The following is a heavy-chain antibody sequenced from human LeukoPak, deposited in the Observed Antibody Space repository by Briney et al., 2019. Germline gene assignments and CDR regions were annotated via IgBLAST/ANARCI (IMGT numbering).Heavy chain of an antibody. D-gene: IGHD3-3*01. CDR3: AREFTIFGVVIIRGNWFDP. CDR1: GGTFSSYA. CDR2: IIPIFGTA. V-gene: IGHV1-69*13. Sequence: ASVKVSCKASGGTFSSYAISWVRQAPGQGLEWMGGIIPIFGTANYAQKFQGRVTITADESTSTAYMELSSLRSEDTAVCYCAREFTIFGVVIIRGNWFDPWGQGTLVTVSS. J-gene: IGHJ5*02.